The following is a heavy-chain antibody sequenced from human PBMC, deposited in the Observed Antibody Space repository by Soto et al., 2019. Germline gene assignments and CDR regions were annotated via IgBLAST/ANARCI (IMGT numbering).Heavy chain of an antibody. J-gene: IGHJ4*02. D-gene: IGHD5-12*01. CDR3: AKNSAATIRVGYDY. CDR2: IVASGGIT. Sequence: EVQLLESGGGLAQPGGSLRLSCAASGFTFSSYPMSWVRQAPGQGLGWVSGIVASGGITYYADSVKGRFTISRDNSKNTLYLQMNCLRAEDTAVYYCAKNSAATIRVGYDYWGQGTLVTVSS. V-gene: IGHV3-23*01. CDR1: GFTFSSYP.